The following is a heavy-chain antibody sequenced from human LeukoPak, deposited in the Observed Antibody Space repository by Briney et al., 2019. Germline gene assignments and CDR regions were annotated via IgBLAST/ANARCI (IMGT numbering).Heavy chain of an antibody. V-gene: IGHV4-59*01. CDR1: GGSISSYY. J-gene: IGHJ4*02. CDR3: ARTIVVVPAAPYYFDY. Sequence: PSGTLSLTCTVSGGSISSYYWSWIRQPPGKGLEWIGYIYYSGSTNYNPSLKSRVTISVDTSKNQFSLKLSSVTAADTAVYYCARTIVVVPAAPYYFDYWGQGTLVTVSS. D-gene: IGHD2-2*01. CDR2: IYYSGST.